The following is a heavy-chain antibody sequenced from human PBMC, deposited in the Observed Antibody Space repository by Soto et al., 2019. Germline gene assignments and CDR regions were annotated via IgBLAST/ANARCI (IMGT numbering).Heavy chain of an antibody. J-gene: IGHJ5*02. V-gene: IGHV4-34*01. CDR1: GGSVSGYY. D-gene: IGHD2-2*01. Sequence: SETLSLTCAVYGGSVSGYYWSWIRQPPGKGLEWIGEINHSGSTNYNPSLKSRVTISVDTSKNQFSLKLSSVTAADTAVYYCARGRIVVVPAAEMGSFDPWGQGTLVTLSS. CDR2: INHSGST. CDR3: ARGRIVVVPAAEMGSFDP.